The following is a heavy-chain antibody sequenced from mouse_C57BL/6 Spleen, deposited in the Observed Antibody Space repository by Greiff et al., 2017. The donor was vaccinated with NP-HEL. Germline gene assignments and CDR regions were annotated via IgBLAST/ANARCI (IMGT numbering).Heavy chain of an antibody. CDR1: GYTFTSYW. CDR2: IYPGSGST. Sequence: QVQLQQPGAELVKPGASVKMSCKASGYTFTSYWITWVKQRPGQGLEWIGDIYPGSGSTNYNEKFKSKATLTVDTSSSTAYMQLSSLTSEDSAVYYCASGFIYDGYYYAMDYWGQGTSVTVSS. CDR3: ASGFIYDGYYYAMDY. D-gene: IGHD2-3*01. J-gene: IGHJ4*01. V-gene: IGHV1-55*01.